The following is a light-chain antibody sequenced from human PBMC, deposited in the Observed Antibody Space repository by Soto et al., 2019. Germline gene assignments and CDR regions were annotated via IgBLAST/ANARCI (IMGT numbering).Light chain of an antibody. Sequence: EIVLTQSPGTLSLSPGERATLSCRASQSITYNYLSWYQQKPGQAPRLLLYLASTRATGIPDRFSSSGSGTDFTRTTSRRERESFAVYYCQQYGDSPPRYTFGQGTKPEIK. CDR2: LAS. CDR3: QQYGDSPPRYT. CDR1: QSITYNY. J-gene: IGKJ2*01. V-gene: IGKV3-20*01.